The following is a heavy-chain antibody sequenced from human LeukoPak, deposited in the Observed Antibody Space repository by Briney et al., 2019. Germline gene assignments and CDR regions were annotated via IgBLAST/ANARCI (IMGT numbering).Heavy chain of an antibody. Sequence: VGALRLSSAASGFTSTSYAMCWVRQALGEGLEWVSGISGRGDITYYADSVKGRFTTSRENSKKTLYLQMNSLRAADTAIYYCAKAQWYYYGSGTHWDYWGQGTLVTVSS. CDR3: AKAQWYYYGSGTHWDY. V-gene: IGHV3-23*01. CDR1: GFTSTSYA. D-gene: IGHD3-10*01. CDR2: ISGRGDIT. J-gene: IGHJ4*02.